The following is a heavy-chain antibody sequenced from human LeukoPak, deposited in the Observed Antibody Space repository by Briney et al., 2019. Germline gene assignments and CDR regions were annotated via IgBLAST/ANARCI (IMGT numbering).Heavy chain of an antibody. V-gene: IGHV3-30-3*01. CDR2: ISYDGSNK. D-gene: IGHD3-9*01. J-gene: IGHJ4*02. Sequence: GGSLRLSCAASGFTFSSYAMLWVRQAPGKGLEWVAVISYDGSNKYYADSVKGRFTISRDNSKNTLYLQMNSLRAEDTAVYYCARGLTLTKGSYWGQGTLVTVSS. CDR1: GFTFSSYA. CDR3: ARGLTLTKGSY.